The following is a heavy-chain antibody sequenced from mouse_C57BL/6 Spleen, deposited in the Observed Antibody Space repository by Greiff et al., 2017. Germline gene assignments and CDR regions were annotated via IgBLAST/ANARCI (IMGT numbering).Heavy chain of an antibody. CDR3: ARGKDGYYHLAY. J-gene: IGHJ3*01. CDR1: GYTFTDYY. Sequence: EVQLQQSGPVLVKPGASVKMSCKASGYTFTDYYMNWVKQSHGKSLEWIGVINPYNGGTSYNQKFKGKATLTVDKSSSTAYMELNSLTSEDSAVYYCARGKDGYYHLAYWGQGTLVTVSA. D-gene: IGHD2-3*01. V-gene: IGHV1-19*01. CDR2: INPYNGGT.